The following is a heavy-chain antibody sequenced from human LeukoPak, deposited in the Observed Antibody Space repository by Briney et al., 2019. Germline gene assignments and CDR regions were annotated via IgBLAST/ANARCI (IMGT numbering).Heavy chain of an antibody. CDR1: GGSISSSSYY. V-gene: IGHV4-39*01. Sequence: SETLSPTCTVSGGSISSSSYYWGWIRQPPGKGLEWIASIYYSGGTYYNPSLKSRVTISVDTSKNQFSLKLSSVTAADTAVYSCARQVVISGWYVDYLDYWGQGTLVTVSS. J-gene: IGHJ4*02. CDR2: IYYSGGT. CDR3: ARQVVISGWYVDYLDY. D-gene: IGHD6-19*01.